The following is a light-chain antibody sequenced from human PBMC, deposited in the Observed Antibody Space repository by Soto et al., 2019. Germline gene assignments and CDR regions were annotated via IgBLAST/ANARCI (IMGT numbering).Light chain of an antibody. J-gene: IGLJ1*01. Sequence: QSVLTQPRSASGSPGQSITISCTGTSSDVGGYNYVSWYQQHPAKAPKLIIFDVSKRPARVPNRFSGSKSGNTASLTISGLRAEDEADYYCCSYVGRNTYVFGTGTKLTVL. V-gene: IGLV2-11*01. CDR3: CSYVGRNTYV. CDR1: SSDVGGYNY. CDR2: DVS.